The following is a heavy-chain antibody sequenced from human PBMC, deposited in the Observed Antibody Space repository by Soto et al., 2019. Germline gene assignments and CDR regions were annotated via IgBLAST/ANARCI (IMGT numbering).Heavy chain of an antibody. J-gene: IGHJ5*01. CDR2: IVREGSEK. Sequence: QVQLVESGGGVVQPGRSLRLSCAASGFAFSSHGMHWVRQAPGKGLEWVAVIVREGSEKHYADSVKVRFTISRDNSKNTLYLEMNSLRAEDTAVYYCARDDDYDDNGLDSWGQGTLVTVSS. CDR1: GFAFSSHG. D-gene: IGHD4-17*01. V-gene: IGHV3-33*01. CDR3: ARDDDYDDNGLDS.